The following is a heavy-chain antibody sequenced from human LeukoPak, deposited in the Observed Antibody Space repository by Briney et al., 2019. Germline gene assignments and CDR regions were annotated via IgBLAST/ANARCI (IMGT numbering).Heavy chain of an antibody. CDR2: IYTSGST. Sequence: SQTLSLTCTVSGGSISSGSYYGSWIRQPAGKGLEWIGRIYTSGSTNYNPSLKSRVTISVDTCKTQFHLKLSSVTAADTAVYYCARGYCSGGSCYRSNWFDPWGQGTLVTVSS. J-gene: IGHJ5*02. CDR1: GGSISSGSYY. D-gene: IGHD2-15*01. CDR3: ARGYCSGGSCYRSNWFDP. V-gene: IGHV4-61*02.